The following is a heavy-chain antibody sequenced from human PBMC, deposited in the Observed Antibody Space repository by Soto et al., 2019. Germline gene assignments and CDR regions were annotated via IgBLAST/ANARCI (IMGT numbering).Heavy chain of an antibody. CDR2: ISSSSSTI. Sequence: GGSLRLSCAASGFTFSSCSMNWVRQAPGKGLEWVSYISSSSSTIYYADSVKGRFTISRDNAKNSLYLQMNSLRAEDTAVYYCARSSPYYYYMDVWGKGTTVTVSS. J-gene: IGHJ6*03. CDR3: ARSSPYYYYMDV. V-gene: IGHV3-48*01. CDR1: GFTFSSCS.